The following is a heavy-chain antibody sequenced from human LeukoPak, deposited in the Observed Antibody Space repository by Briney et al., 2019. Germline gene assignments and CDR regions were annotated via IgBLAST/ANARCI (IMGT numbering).Heavy chain of an antibody. V-gene: IGHV5-51*01. D-gene: IGHD3-10*01. CDR3: ARQDGSGTYYFDY. CDR1: GXSFTYYW. CDR2: IYPGSSDT. J-gene: IGHJ4*02. Sequence: GESLKISCKGSGXSFTYYWIAWVRQMPGKGLEWMGIIYPGSSDTRYSPSFQGQVTISADKSITTAYLQWSSLKASDTAMYYCARQDGSGTYYFDYWGQGTLVTVSS.